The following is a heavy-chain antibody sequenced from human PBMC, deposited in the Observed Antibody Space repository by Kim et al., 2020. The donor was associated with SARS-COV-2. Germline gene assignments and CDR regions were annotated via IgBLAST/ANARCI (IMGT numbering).Heavy chain of an antibody. D-gene: IGHD2-21*02. CDR2: IYYSGST. CDR1: GGSISSSSYY. J-gene: IGHJ5*02. Sequence: SETLSLTCTVSGGSISSSSYYWGWIRQPPGKGLEWIGSIYYSGSTYYNPSLKSRVTISVDTSKNQFSLKLSSVTAADTAVYYCARDRRLGRVRGGDLNWFDPWGQGTLVTVSS. CDR3: ARDRRLGRVRGGDLNWFDP. V-gene: IGHV4-39*07.